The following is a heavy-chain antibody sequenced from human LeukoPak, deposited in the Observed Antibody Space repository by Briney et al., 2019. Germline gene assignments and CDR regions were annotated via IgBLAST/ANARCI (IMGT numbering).Heavy chain of an antibody. CDR3: AKARYYDSSGYYEGYFDY. D-gene: IGHD3-22*01. V-gene: IGHV3-23*01. J-gene: IGHJ4*02. CDR2: ISGSGGST. Sequence: GGSLRLSCAASGFTFSSYAMSWVRQAPGKGLEWVSAISGSGGSTYYADSVKGRFTISRDNSKNTLYLQMNSLRAEDTAVYYCAKARYYDSSGYYEGYFDYWGQGTLVTVSS. CDR1: GFTFSSYA.